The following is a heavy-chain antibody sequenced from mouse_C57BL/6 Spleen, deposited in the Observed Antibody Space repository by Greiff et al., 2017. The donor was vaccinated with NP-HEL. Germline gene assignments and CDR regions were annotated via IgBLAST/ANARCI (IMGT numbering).Heavy chain of an antibody. Sequence: VQLQQSGAELVKPGASVKISCKASGYAFSSYWMNWVKQRPGKGLEWIGQIYPGDGDTNYNGKFKGKATLTADKSSSTAYMQLSSLTSADSAVYFCIYYGNDENYFDYWGQGTTLTVSS. D-gene: IGHD2-2*01. V-gene: IGHV1-80*01. CDR2: IYPGDGDT. CDR1: GYAFSSYW. CDR3: IYYGNDENYFDY. J-gene: IGHJ2*01.